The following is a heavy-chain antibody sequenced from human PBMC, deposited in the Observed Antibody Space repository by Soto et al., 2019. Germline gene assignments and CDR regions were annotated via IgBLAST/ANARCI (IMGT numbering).Heavy chain of an antibody. V-gene: IGHV3-23*01. CDR1: GFTFDNYA. J-gene: IGHJ4*02. CDR2: ISGSGNT. CDR3: AKDKCDTPRSFDY. Sequence: GGSLRLSCAASGFTFDNYAMTWVRQGPGKGLDWVSAISGSGNTFYADSVKGRFTISRDNSKSTLYLQMKSLRADDTAVYYCAKDKCDTPRSFDYWGQGTLVTVSS. D-gene: IGHD3-9*01.